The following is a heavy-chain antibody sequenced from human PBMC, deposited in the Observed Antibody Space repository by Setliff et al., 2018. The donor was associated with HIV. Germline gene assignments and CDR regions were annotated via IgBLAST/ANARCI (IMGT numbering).Heavy chain of an antibody. D-gene: IGHD3-10*01. CDR1: GGSFSGYY. V-gene: IGHV4-34*01. Sequence: KTSETLSLTCAVYGGSFSGYYWSWIRQPPGKGLEWIGEINHSGSTNYNPSLKSRVTISVDTSKNQFSLKVSSVTAADTAVYYCARTLSTMVKTDGYYDYYYMDVWGKGTTVTVSS. CDR3: ARTLSTMVKTDGYYDYYYMDV. CDR2: INHSGST. J-gene: IGHJ6*03.